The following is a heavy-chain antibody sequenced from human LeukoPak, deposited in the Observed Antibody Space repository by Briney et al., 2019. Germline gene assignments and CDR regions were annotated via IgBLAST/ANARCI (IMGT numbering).Heavy chain of an antibody. J-gene: IGHJ3*02. CDR2: IKQDGSEK. D-gene: IGHD2-8*01. CDR1: GFTFSNYW. V-gene: IGHV3-7*01. CDR3: ARSQRLPQGVFDI. Sequence: GGSLRLSCAASGFTFSNYWMGWVRQAPGKGLEWVGNIKQDGSEKYYVDSVKGRFTISRDNAKNSVYLQMNSLTADDTAMYYCARSQRLPQGVFDIWGQGTMVTVSS.